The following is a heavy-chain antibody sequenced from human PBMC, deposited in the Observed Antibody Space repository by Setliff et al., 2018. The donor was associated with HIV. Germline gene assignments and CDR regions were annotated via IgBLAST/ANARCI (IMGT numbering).Heavy chain of an antibody. CDR3: ARFYDISGYYSNYHYYMDV. V-gene: IGHV4-59*12. D-gene: IGHD3-22*01. J-gene: IGHJ6*03. CDR2: IYYIGTT. CDR1: GGSISSYY. Sequence: SETLSLTCTVSGGSISSYYWSWIRQPPGKGLEWIGYIYYIGTTNYNPSLKSRVTIPVDTSKYHFSLKLSSVTAADTAVYYCARFYDISGYYSNYHYYMDVWGKGTAVTVSS.